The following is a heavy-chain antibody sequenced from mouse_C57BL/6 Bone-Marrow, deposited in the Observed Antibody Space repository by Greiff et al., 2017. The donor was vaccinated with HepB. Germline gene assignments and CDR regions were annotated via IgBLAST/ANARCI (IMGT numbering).Heavy chain of an antibody. D-gene: IGHD1-1*01. CDR3: ARGKKFSRITTVASMDY. CDR2: INPNNGGT. V-gene: IGHV1-22*01. CDR1: GYTFTDYN. J-gene: IGHJ4*01. Sequence: VQLQQSGPELVKPGASVKMSCKASGYTFTDYNMHWVKQSHGKSLEWIGYINPNNGGTSYNQKFKGKATLTVNKSSSTAYMELRSLTSEDSAVYYCARGKKFSRITTVASMDYWGQGTSVTVSS.